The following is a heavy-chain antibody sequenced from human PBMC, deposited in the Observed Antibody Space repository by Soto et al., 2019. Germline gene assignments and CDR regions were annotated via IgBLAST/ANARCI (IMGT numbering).Heavy chain of an antibody. Sequence: QVQLQQWGAGLLKPSETLSLTCAVYGGSFTGYSWTWIRQPPGKGLEWIGQINHSGSTIYSTSLKGPLTISGGTSKNQFSLELRSGTAADTAVYYFARGLLSCNSYPGGWYYFDYWGQGALVTVSS. D-gene: IGHD2-15*01. CDR3: ARGLLSCNSYPGGWYYFDY. CDR2: INHSGST. V-gene: IGHV4-34*01. J-gene: IGHJ4*02. CDR1: GGSFTGYS.